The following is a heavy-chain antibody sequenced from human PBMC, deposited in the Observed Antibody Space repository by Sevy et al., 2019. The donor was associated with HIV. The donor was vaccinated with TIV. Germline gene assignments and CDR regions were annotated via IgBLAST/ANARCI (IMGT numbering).Heavy chain of an antibody. J-gene: IGHJ2*01. V-gene: IGHV1-58*01. CDR3: AADPHIAVAGTGPYWYFDL. CDR2: IVVGSGNT. CDR1: GFTFTSSA. Sequence: ASVKVSCKASGFTFTSSAVQWVRQARGQRLEWIGWIVVGSGNTNYAQKFQERLTITRDMSTSTAYMELSSLRSEGTAVYYCAADPHIAVAGTGPYWYFDLWGRGTLVTVSS. D-gene: IGHD6-19*01.